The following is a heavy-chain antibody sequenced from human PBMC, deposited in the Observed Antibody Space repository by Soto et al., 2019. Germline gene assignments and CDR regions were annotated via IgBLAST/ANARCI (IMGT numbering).Heavy chain of an antibody. CDR2: ISGYNGNT. V-gene: IGHV1-18*01. CDR3: ARDDFVVRGVYYYYGMDV. J-gene: IGHJ6*02. D-gene: IGHD3-10*01. Sequence: QAQLVQSGAEVKKPGASVKVSCKAPVYTLSSYVITGVRQPPGQGLEWMAWISGYNGNTNYPQNLQGRVTMTTDTSTNTAYMELRSLRSDDTAVYYCARDDFVVRGVYYYYGMDVWGQGTTVTVSS. CDR1: VYTLSSYV.